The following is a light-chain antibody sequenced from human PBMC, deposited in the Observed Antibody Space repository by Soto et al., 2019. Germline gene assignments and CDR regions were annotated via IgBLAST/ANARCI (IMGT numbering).Light chain of an antibody. J-gene: IGLJ1*01. CDR3: SSYTSSSTLV. Sequence: QSALTQPASVSVSPGQSITISCTRTSSDVGGYNYVSWYQQHPGKAPKLMIYDVSNRPSGVSNRFSGSKSGNTASLTIPGLQAEDEADYYCSSYTSSSTLVFGTGTKVTVL. CDR2: DVS. V-gene: IGLV2-14*01. CDR1: SSDVGGYNY.